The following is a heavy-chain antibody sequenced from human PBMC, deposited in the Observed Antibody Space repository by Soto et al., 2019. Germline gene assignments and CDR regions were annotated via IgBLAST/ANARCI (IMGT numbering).Heavy chain of an antibody. J-gene: IGHJ3*02. CDR3: AREVAGYKPGAFDI. V-gene: IGHV3-30-3*01. CDR2: ISYDGSNK. D-gene: IGHD5-12*01. Sequence: GGSLRLSCAASGFTFSSYAMHWVRQAPGKGLEWVAVISYDGSNKYYADSVKGRFTISRDNSKNTLYLQMNSLRAEDTAVYYCAREVAGYKPGAFDIWGQGTMVTV. CDR1: GFTFSSYA.